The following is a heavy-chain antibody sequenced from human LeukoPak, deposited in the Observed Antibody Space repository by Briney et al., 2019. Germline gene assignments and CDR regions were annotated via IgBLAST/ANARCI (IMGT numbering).Heavy chain of an antibody. CDR2: ITRPGTTT. V-gene: IGHV3-48*04. D-gene: IGHD1-26*01. Sequence: GGSLRLSCATSGFTFSAYSLSWVRQAPGKGLEWVSHITRPGTTTYYAESVRGRFTISRDNAKNSLYLQMNSLRAEDTAVYYCARDPYSGSYGNYYYYFMDVWGKGTTVTISS. CDR3: ARDPYSGSYGNYYYYFMDV. J-gene: IGHJ6*03. CDR1: GFTFSAYS.